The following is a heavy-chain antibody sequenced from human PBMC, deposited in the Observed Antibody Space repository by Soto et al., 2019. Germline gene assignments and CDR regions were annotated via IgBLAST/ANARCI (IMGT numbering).Heavy chain of an antibody. CDR3: ARDGGSYWGGYYFDY. J-gene: IGHJ4*02. D-gene: IGHD1-26*01. Sequence: QVQLVQSGAEVKMPGASVKVSGKATGYTFASYGISWVRQAPGQGLEWMGWISAYNGNTNYAQKLQGRVTMTTDTSTSTAYMELRSLRSDDTAVYYCARDGGSYWGGYYFDYWGQGTLVTVSS. CDR1: GYTFASYG. CDR2: ISAYNGNT. V-gene: IGHV1-18*01.